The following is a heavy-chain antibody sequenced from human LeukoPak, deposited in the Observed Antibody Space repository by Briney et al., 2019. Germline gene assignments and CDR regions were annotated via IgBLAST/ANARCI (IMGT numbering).Heavy chain of an antibody. V-gene: IGHV3-15*01. D-gene: IGHD3-3*01. CDR1: GFTFSNAW. CDR3: TTDNWRGLDAFDV. CDR2: FKTKTDGGTT. J-gene: IGHJ3*01. Sequence: GGSLRLSCAASGFTFSNAWMSWVRQAPGKGLEWVGRFKTKTDGGTTDYAAPVKGRFTISRDASKYTLYLQMDSLKTEDTAMYYCTTDNWRGLDAFDVWGLGTMVTVSS.